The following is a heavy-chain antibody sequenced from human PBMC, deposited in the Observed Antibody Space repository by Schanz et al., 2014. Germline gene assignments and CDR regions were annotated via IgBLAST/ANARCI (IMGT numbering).Heavy chain of an antibody. D-gene: IGHD3-16*01. Sequence: EVQLVESGGGLVQPGGSLRLSCAASGFTLSSYSMNWVRQAPGKGLEWVAGISGGGGSAYYAASVRGRFTISRDNSKNTVYLQMNSLRSEDTAVYYCTRDRGALINHNDALDLWGQGTMVSVSS. CDR2: ISGGGGSA. V-gene: IGHV3-23*04. J-gene: IGHJ3*01. CDR3: TRDRGALINHNDALDL. CDR1: GFTLSSYS.